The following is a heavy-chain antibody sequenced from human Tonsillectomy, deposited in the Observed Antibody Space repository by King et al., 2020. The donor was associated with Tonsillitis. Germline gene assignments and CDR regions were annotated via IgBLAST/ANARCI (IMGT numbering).Heavy chain of an antibody. V-gene: IGHV3-23*04. D-gene: IGHD5-12*01. CDR2: IGGGGVTT. CDR3: ARGRGYSCYDIDY. Sequence: VQLVESGGGLVQPGGSLRLSCAASGFTFNSYAMSWVRQAPGKGLEWVSAIGGGGVTTYYADSVKGRLTISRDNSKNTLYLKIPSLSAEDTAVYYRARGRGYSCYDIDYWGQGTLVTVSS. J-gene: IGHJ4*02. CDR1: GFTFNSYA.